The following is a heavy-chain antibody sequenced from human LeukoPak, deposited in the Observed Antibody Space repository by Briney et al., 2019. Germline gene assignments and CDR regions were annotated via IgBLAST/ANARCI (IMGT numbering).Heavy chain of an antibody. Sequence: GGALRLSCAAPVFTLSSYAMHWVPRAPGKGLEWVAGISCDGNNKYYADSVKDRDTISRDKSKNTLYLQMNSLGAEETAVYCCARDLVVAATSVLSPHWFDPWGQGTLVTVSS. J-gene: IGHJ5*02. CDR3: ARDLVVAATSVLSPHWFDP. CDR1: VFTLSSYA. CDR2: ISCDGNNK. V-gene: IGHV3-30-3*01. D-gene: IGHD2-15*01.